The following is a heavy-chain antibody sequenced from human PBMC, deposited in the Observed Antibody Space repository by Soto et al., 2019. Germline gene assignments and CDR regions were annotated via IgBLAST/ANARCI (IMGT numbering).Heavy chain of an antibody. V-gene: IGHV5-10-1*01. CDR2: IDPSDSYT. D-gene: IGHD4-17*01. J-gene: IGHJ4*02. CDR1: GYSFSNYW. Sequence: GESLKISCKGSGYSFSNYWIGWVRQMPGKGLEWMGRIDPSDSYTNYSPSFQGHVSISVDKSINTAYLQWSSLKASDTAMYYCARLIYGGNPHFDYWGQGTRVTVSS. CDR3: ARLIYGGNPHFDY.